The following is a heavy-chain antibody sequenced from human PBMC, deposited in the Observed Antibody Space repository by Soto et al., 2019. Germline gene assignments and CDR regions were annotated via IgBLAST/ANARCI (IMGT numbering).Heavy chain of an antibody. CDR3: AKQPGGVLRYFDWLYYFDY. D-gene: IGHD3-9*01. V-gene: IGHV3-23*01. J-gene: IGHJ4*02. CDR2: ISGSGGST. CDR1: GFTFSSYA. Sequence: GGSLRLSCAASGFTFSSYAMSWVRQAPGKGLEWVSAISGSGGSTYYADSVKGRFTISRDNSKNTLYLQMNSLRAEDTAVYYCAKQPGGVLRYFDWLYYFDYWGQGTLVTVSS.